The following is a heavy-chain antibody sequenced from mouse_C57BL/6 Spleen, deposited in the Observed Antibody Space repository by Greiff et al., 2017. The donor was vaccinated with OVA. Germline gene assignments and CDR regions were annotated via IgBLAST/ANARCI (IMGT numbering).Heavy chain of an antibody. J-gene: IGHJ4*01. CDR1: RFSLTSYG. V-gene: IGHV2-6-1*01. CDR3: CRHYGVYCAMDY. Sequence: QVQLKESGPGLVAPSQSLSITCTVSRFSLTSYGVHWVRQPTGKGLEWLVVIWSDGSTTYNSALKSRLSISKDNSKSQFFLKMNSHQTDDTTMYYCCRHYGVYCAMDYWGQGTTVTVSS. D-gene: IGHD1-1*02. CDR2: IWSDGST.